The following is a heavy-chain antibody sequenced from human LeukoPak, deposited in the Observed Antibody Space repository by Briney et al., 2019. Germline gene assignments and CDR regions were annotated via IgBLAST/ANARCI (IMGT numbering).Heavy chain of an antibody. CDR1: GDSISSGDYY. J-gene: IGHJ5*02. V-gene: IGHV4-61*02. CDR3: ARGDSVVAVAGTCWFDP. CDR2: ISSSGST. Sequence: SETLSLTCTVSGDSISSGDYYWSWIRQPAGKGLEWIGRISSSGSTNYNPSLKSRVTISVDTSKNQFSLKLSSVTAADTAVYYCARGDSVVAVAGTCWFDPWGQGTLVTVSS. D-gene: IGHD6-19*01.